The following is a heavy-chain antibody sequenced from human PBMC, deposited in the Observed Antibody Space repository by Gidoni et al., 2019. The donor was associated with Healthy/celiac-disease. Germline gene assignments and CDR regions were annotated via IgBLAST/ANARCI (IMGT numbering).Heavy chain of an antibody. CDR2: INHSGST. Sequence: QVQLQQWGAGLLKPSEPLSLTCAVYGGSFSGYYWSWIRQPPGKGLEWIGEINHSGSTNYHPSLKSRVTISVDTSKNQFSLKLSSVTAADTAVYYCARGVGYCSSTSCRGYWGQGTLVTVSS. J-gene: IGHJ4*02. CDR1: GGSFSGYY. V-gene: IGHV4-34*01. CDR3: ARGVGYCSSTSCRGY. D-gene: IGHD2-2*01.